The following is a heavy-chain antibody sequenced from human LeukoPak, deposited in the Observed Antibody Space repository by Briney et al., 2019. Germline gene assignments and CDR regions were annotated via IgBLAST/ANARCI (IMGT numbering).Heavy chain of an antibody. V-gene: IGHV3-23*01. CDR2: ISGSGGST. Sequence: GGSLRLSCAASGFTFSSYAMSWVRQAPGKGLEWVSAISGSGGSTYYADSVKGRFTISRDNSKNTLYLQMNSLRAEDTAVYYCARDGSGQLTYYYYGMDVWGQGTTVTVSS. CDR3: ARDGSGQLTYYYYGMDV. D-gene: IGHD6-13*01. CDR1: GFTFSSYA. J-gene: IGHJ6*02.